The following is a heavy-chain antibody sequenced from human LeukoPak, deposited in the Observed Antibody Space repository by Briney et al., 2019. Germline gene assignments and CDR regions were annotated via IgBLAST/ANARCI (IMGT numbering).Heavy chain of an antibody. V-gene: IGHV3-23*01. J-gene: IGHJ4*02. CDR1: GFTFGTYA. CDR3: AKEGGIVVAGDH. D-gene: IGHD1-26*01. CDR2: ISPDGRRT. Sequence: PGGSLRLSCAASGFTFGTYAMYWVRQSSRKGPEWVSAISPDGRRTYYADSVKGRFIISRDNSKNTLYLQLNNLRTEDTAIYYCAKEGGIVVAGDHWGQGTLVTVSS.